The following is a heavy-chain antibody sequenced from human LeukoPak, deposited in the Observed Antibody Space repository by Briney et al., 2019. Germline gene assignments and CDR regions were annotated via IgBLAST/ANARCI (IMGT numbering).Heavy chain of an antibody. CDR1: GGSISSGGYY. D-gene: IGHD3-22*01. Sequence: PSETLSLTCTVSGGSISSGGYYWSWIRQHPGKGLEWIGYIYYSGSTYYNPSLKSRVTISVDTSKNQFSLKLSSVTAADTAVYYCARCPTYYYDSSGYWGPAFDIWGQGTMVTVPS. CDR2: IYYSGST. CDR3: ARCPTYYYDSSGYWGPAFDI. V-gene: IGHV4-31*03. J-gene: IGHJ3*02.